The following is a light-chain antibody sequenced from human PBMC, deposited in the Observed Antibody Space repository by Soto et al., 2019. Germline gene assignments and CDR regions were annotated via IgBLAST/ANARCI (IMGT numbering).Light chain of an antibody. CDR2: DAS. Sequence: DIQMIQSPSSLSASVGDRVTITCQASQDISNYLNWYQQKPGKAPKLLIYDASNLETGVPSRFSGRGSGTDFTFTISSLQSEDIATYYCQQYDDLLLTFGGGTKVEIK. V-gene: IGKV1-33*01. CDR1: QDISNY. CDR3: QQYDDLLLT. J-gene: IGKJ4*01.